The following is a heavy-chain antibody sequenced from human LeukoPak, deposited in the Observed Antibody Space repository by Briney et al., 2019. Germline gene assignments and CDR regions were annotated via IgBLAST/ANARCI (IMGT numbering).Heavy chain of an antibody. J-gene: IGHJ4*02. V-gene: IGHV3-23*01. CDR3: AKDDLDTAMVYYFDY. CDR2: ISRSGSNT. Sequence: PGGSLRLSCAASGFTFSSYAMSWVRQAPGRGLEWVSTISRSGSNTYYTDSVKGRFTISRDNSKNTLYLQMNSLRAEDTAVYYCAKDDLDTAMVYYFDYWGQGTLVTVSS. CDR1: GFTFSSYA. D-gene: IGHD5-18*01.